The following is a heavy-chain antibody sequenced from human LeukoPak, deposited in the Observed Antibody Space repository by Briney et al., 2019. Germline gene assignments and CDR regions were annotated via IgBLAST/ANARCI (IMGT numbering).Heavy chain of an antibody. CDR2: INHSGST. V-gene: IGHV4-34*01. J-gene: IGHJ4*02. CDR1: GGSFSGYY. Sequence: SETLSLTCAVYGGSFSGYYWSWIRQPPGRGLEWIGEINHSGSTNYNPPLKSRVTISVDTSKNQFSLKLSSVTAADTAVYYCARVVVGATVSYYFDYWGQGTLVTVSS. CDR3: ARVVVGATVSYYFDY. D-gene: IGHD1-26*01.